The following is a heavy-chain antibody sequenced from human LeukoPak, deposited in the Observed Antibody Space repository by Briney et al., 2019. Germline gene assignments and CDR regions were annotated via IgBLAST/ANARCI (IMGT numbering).Heavy chain of an antibody. J-gene: IGHJ4*02. CDR2: INPNSGGT. Sequence: ASVKVSCKASGYTFTGYYMHWVRQAPGQGLEWMGWINPNSGGTNYAQKFQGRVTMTRDASISTAYMELSRLRSDDTAVYYCARDDIVVVPAADFDYWGQGTLVTVSS. CDR1: GYTFTGYY. V-gene: IGHV1-2*02. CDR3: ARDDIVVVPAADFDY. D-gene: IGHD2-2*01.